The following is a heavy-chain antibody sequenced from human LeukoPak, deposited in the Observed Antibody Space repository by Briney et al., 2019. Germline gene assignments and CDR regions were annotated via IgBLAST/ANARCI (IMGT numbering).Heavy chain of an antibody. CDR3: ARQFSYMGDAFDI. CDR2: IYPGDSDT. J-gene: IGHJ3*02. V-gene: IGHV5-51*01. CDR1: GYKFASYW. D-gene: IGHD2-2*02. Sequence: GESLKISCKGSGYKFASYWIGWVRQMPGKGLEWMGIIYPGDSDTRYSPSFQGQVTISADKSISTAYLQWSSLEASDTAMYYCARQFSYMGDAFDIWGQGTMVTVSS.